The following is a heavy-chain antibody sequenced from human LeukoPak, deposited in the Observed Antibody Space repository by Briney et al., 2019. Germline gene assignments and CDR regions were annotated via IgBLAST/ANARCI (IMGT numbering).Heavy chain of an antibody. Sequence: SETLSLTCTVSGGSISSYYWSWIRQPPGKGLEWIGYIYYSGSTNYNPSLKSRVTISIDTSKNQFSLKLSSVTAADTAVYYCARSIVVVPAAIYWFDPWGQGTLVTVSS. CDR2: IYYSGST. J-gene: IGHJ5*02. D-gene: IGHD2-2*02. V-gene: IGHV4-59*01. CDR3: ARSIVVVPAAIYWFDP. CDR1: GGSISSYY.